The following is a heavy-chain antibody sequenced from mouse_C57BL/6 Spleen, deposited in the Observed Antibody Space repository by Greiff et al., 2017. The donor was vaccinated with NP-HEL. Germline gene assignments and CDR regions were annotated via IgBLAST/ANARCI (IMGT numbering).Heavy chain of an antibody. J-gene: IGHJ2*01. D-gene: IGHD1-1*01. Sequence: VMLVESGAELARPGASVKLSCKASGYTFTSYGISWVKQRTGQGLEWIGEIYPRSGNTYYNEKFKGKATLTADKSSSTAYMELRSLTSEDSAVYFCAKDLFITTVVAPDYWGQGTTLTVSS. V-gene: IGHV1-81*01. CDR2: IYPRSGNT. CDR3: AKDLFITTVVAPDY. CDR1: GYTFTSYG.